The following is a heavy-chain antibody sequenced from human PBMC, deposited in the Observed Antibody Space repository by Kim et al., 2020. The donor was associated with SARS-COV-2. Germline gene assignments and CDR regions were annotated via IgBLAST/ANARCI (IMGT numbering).Heavy chain of an antibody. J-gene: IGHJ4*02. D-gene: IGHD2-21*01. CDR3: TTVGCGGDCSDY. V-gene: IGHV3-15*01. Sequence: YAAPVKGRFTISRDDSKNTLYLQMNSLKTEDTAVYYCTTVGCGGDCSDYWGQGTLVTVSS.